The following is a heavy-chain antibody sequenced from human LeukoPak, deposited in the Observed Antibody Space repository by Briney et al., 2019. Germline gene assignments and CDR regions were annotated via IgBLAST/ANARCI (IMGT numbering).Heavy chain of an antibody. V-gene: IGHV4-59*01. D-gene: IGHD3-22*01. Sequence: SETLSLTCTVSGGPTTSYYWSWIRQPPGKGLEWIGYIYYSGSTNYNPSLKSRVTISVDTSKDQFSLKLSSLTAADTAVYYCARDTSGYRRGSFDYWGQGTLVTVSS. CDR1: GGPTTSYY. J-gene: IGHJ4*02. CDR3: ARDTSGYRRGSFDY. CDR2: IYYSGST.